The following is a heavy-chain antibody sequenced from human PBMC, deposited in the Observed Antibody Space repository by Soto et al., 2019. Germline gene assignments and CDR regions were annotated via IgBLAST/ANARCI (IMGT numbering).Heavy chain of an antibody. D-gene: IGHD2-8*01. V-gene: IGHV4-39*01. J-gene: IGHJ6*02. CDR3: ARHSGCTNGVCYSRLYYYYGMDV. CDR1: GGSISSSSYY. CDR2: IYYSGST. Sequence: SETLSLTCTVSGGSISSSSYYWGWIRQPPGKGLEWIGSIYYSGSTYYNPSLKSRVTISVDTSKNQSSLKLSSVTAADTAVYYCARHSGCTNGVCYSRLYYYYGMDVWGQGTTVTVSS.